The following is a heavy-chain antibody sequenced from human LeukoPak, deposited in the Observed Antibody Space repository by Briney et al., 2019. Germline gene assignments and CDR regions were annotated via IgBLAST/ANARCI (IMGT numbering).Heavy chain of an antibody. J-gene: IGHJ6*02. V-gene: IGHV3-33*01. D-gene: IGHD6-13*01. CDR2: IWYDGSNK. CDR1: GFTFSSYG. CDR3: ARDFVAAPTV. Sequence: GRYLRLSCAASGFTFSSYGMHWVRQAPGKGLEWVALIWYDGSNKYYADSVKGRFTISRDNSKNTLYLQMHSLRAEDTAVYYCARDFVAAPTVWGQGTTVTVSS.